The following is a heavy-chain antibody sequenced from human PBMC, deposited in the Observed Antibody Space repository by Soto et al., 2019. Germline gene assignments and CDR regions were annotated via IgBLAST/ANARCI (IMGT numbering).Heavy chain of an antibody. V-gene: IGHV3-30*18. Sequence: QVQLMESGGGVVQPGRSLRLSCAASGFTFSSYGMHWVHQAPGKGLEWVAVISYDGSNKYYADSVKGRFTISRDNSKNTLYLQMNSLRAEDTAVYYCAKDQAGDYYYYGMDVWGQGTTVTVSS. J-gene: IGHJ6*02. CDR2: ISYDGSNK. CDR3: AKDQAGDYYYYGMDV. CDR1: GFTFSSYG.